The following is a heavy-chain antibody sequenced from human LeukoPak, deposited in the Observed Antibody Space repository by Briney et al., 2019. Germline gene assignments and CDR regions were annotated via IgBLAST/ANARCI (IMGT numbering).Heavy chain of an antibody. CDR1: GFNFNSYS. Sequence: GGSLRLSCAASGFNFNSYSMNWLRQAPGKGLEWVSYISSRSRTIYYADSVKGRFTISRDNAKNSLYLQMNSLRAEDTAVYYCARDDSSSWFDYYYYMDVWGKGTTVTVSS. J-gene: IGHJ6*03. V-gene: IGHV3-48*04. D-gene: IGHD6-13*01. CDR2: ISSRSRTI. CDR3: ARDDSSSWFDYYYYMDV.